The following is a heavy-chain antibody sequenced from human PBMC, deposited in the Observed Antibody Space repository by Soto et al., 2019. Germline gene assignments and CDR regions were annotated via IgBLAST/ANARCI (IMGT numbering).Heavy chain of an antibody. CDR2: IYNSSST. V-gene: IGHV4-31*03. CDR1: GGSISSGGYY. J-gene: IGHJ5*02. Sequence: QVQLQESGPGLVKPSQTLSLTCTVSGGSISSGGYYWSWIRQHPGKGLGWIGYIYNSSSTYYNPSLQSRVTLSADTSKNQFSLKGSYVTAADPAVYYCARDPDPWGQGTLVTVSS. CDR3: ARDPDP.